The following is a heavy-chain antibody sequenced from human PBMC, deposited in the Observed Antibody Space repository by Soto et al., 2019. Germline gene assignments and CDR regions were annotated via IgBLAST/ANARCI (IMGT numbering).Heavy chain of an antibody. J-gene: IGHJ5*02. CDR3: ARDRGYCSGGSCYWNWFDP. Sequence: ASVKVSCKASGYTFTGYYMHWVRQAPGQGXEWMGWINPNSGGTNYAQKFXGWVTMTRDTSISTAYMELSRLRSDDTAVYYCARDRGYCSGGSCYWNWFDPWG. CDR2: INPNSGGT. CDR1: GYTFTGYY. V-gene: IGHV1-2*04. D-gene: IGHD2-15*01.